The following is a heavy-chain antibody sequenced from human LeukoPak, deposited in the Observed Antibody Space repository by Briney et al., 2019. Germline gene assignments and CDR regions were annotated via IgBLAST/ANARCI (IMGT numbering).Heavy chain of an antibody. CDR2: VNPNSGNT. D-gene: IGHD1-26*01. J-gene: IGHJ4*02. V-gene: IGHV1-8*01. CDR3: ARGRGVGATTVQLFDY. Sequence: ASVKVSCKASGYTFTSYDINWVRQATGQGLEWMGWVNPNSGNTGYAQKFQGRVTMTRNTSISTAYMELSSLGSEDTAVYYCARGRGVGATTVQLFDYWGQGTLVTVSS. CDR1: GYTFTSYD.